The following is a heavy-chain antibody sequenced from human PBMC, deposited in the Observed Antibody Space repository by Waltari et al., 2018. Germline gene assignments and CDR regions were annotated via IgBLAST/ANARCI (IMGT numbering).Heavy chain of an antibody. V-gene: IGHV3-23*04. D-gene: IGHD4-17*01. CDR1: GFIFSSYG. CDR2: ISGPGDST. Sequence: EVQLVESGGGLVQPGGSLRLSCAASGFIFSSYGMRWVRQAPGKGLEWVSAISGPGDSTYSADSVKGRFTISRDNSKNTVYLQVNSLRAEDTAVYYCARLPGDYVGYWGQGTLVTVSS. CDR3: ARLPGDYVGY. J-gene: IGHJ4*02.